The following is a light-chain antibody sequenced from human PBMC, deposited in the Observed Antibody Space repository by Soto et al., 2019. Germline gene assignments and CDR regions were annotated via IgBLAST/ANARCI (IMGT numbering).Light chain of an antibody. CDR1: RSIGDN. Sequence: TVMTQSPATLSVSPGETATLSCTASRSIGDNLAWYQVKPGQAPRLLISATSTRATGIPDRFRGSGSGTYFTLIIISLQSEDSAVYYCQQYNFWPGLTFGGGTRVEIK. CDR2: ATS. J-gene: IGKJ4*01. CDR3: QQYNFWPGLT. V-gene: IGKV3-15*01.